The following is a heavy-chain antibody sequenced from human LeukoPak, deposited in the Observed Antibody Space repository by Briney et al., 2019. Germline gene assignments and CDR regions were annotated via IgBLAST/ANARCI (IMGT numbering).Heavy chain of an antibody. CDR1: EFTFISYW. CDR3: ARKNYGDYEPFFDY. D-gene: IGHD4-17*01. Sequence: GGSLRLSCAASEFTFISYWMSWVRQAPGKGLEWGANIKQDGSEKYYVDSVKGRFTISRDNAKNSLYLQMNSLRAEDTAVYYCARKNYGDYEPFFDYWGQGTLVTVSS. CDR2: IKQDGSEK. J-gene: IGHJ4*02. V-gene: IGHV3-7*01.